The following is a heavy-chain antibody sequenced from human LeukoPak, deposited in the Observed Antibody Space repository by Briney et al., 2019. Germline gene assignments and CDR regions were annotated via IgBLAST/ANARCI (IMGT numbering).Heavy chain of an antibody. D-gene: IGHD3-10*01. CDR3: ARDNSPSFYGSGSYYPFDY. Sequence: GGSPRLSCAASGFTFSSYAMHWVRQTPGKGLEWVAVISYDGSNKYYADSVKGRFTISRDNSKNTVYLQMNSLRAEDTAVYYCARDNSPSFYGSGSYYPFDYWGQGTLVTVSS. CDR1: GFTFSSYA. V-gene: IGHV3-30-3*01. CDR2: ISYDGSNK. J-gene: IGHJ4*02.